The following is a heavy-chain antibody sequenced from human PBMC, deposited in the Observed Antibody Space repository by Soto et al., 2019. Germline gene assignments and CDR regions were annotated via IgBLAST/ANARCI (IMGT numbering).Heavy chain of an antibody. Sequence: GASVKVSCKASGGTFSSYAISWVRQAPGQGLEWMGGIIPIFGTANYAQKFQGRVTITADESTSTAYMELSSLRSEDTAVYYCASPMTTVTSPYYYGMDVWGQGTTVTVSS. D-gene: IGHD4-17*01. CDR2: IIPIFGTA. CDR1: GGTFSSYA. V-gene: IGHV1-69*13. J-gene: IGHJ6*02. CDR3: ASPMTTVTSPYYYGMDV.